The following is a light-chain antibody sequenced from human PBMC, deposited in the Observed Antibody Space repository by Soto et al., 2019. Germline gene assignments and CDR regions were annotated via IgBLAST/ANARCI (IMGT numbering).Light chain of an antibody. V-gene: IGLV4-69*01. J-gene: IGLJ2*01. CDR3: QTWGSGTVV. CDR2: LNSDGSH. CDR1: SGHSNYA. Sequence: QPVLTQSPSASASLGASVKLTCTLSSGHSNYAIAWHQQQPEKGPRYLMKLNSDGSHIKGDAIPDRFSGSSSGAERYLTISSLQSEDEADYYCQTWGSGTVVFGGGTKLTVL.